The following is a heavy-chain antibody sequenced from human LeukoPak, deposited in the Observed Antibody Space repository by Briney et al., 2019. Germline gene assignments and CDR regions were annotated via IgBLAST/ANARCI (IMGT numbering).Heavy chain of an antibody. CDR1: GFTFSSYS. J-gene: IGHJ4*02. CDR3: ARAGYCSSTSCYTFDY. CDR2: ISSSSSYI. D-gene: IGHD2-2*02. V-gene: IGHV3-21*01. Sequence: PGGSLRLSCAASGFTFSSYSMNWVRQAPGKGLEWVSSISSSSSYIYYADSVKGRFTISRDNAKNSLYLQMNSLRADDTAVYYCARAGYCSSTSCYTFDYWGQGTLVTVSS.